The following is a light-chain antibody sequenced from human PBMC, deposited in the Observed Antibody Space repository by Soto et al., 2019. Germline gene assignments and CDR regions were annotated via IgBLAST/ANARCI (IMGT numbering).Light chain of an antibody. Sequence: IQLTQSPSSLSASMGDRVTITCRASHNIDRWLAWYQQKPGMAPKLLISDASTLESGVPSRFSGSGSGTEFTLTISNLQPDDYATYYCQHCDTYWAFGQGTKVEIK. CDR2: DAS. CDR1: HNIDRW. CDR3: QHCDTYWA. J-gene: IGKJ1*01. V-gene: IGKV1-5*01.